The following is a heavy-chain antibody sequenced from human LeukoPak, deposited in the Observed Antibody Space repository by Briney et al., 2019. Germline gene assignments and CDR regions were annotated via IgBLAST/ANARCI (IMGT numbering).Heavy chain of an antibody. J-gene: IGHJ3*02. V-gene: IGHV3-48*01. CDR3: AKDESTYYYDSSGYLYQGAFDI. CDR1: GFTFSSYG. Sequence: PGGSLRLSCAASGFTFSSYGMNWVRQAPGKGLEWLSYISSDSSNIYYADSVKGRFTISRGNAKNTLYLQMNSPRAEDTAVYYCAKDESTYYYDSSGYLYQGAFDIWGQGTMVTVSS. CDR2: ISSDSSNI. D-gene: IGHD3-22*01.